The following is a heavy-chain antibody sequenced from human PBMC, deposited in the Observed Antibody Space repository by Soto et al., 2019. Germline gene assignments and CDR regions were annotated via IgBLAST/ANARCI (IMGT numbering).Heavy chain of an antibody. CDR1: GVSISGYY. D-gene: IGHD2-21*02. CDR2: MYNTGST. Sequence: SEALSLTCSVSGVSISGYYCSWIRQPPGKGLEWIGYMYNTGSTVYNPSFKSRVTISVDTSKNQFSLKLNSVTAADTAVYYCARDLWGYCGTDCYPLDVWGQGTTVTVS. V-gene: IGHV4-59*01. CDR3: ARDLWGYCGTDCYPLDV. J-gene: IGHJ6*02.